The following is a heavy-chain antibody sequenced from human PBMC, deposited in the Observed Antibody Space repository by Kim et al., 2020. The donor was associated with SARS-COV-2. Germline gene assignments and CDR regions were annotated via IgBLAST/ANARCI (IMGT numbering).Heavy chain of an antibody. CDR3: AHYDSSGSKGNY. J-gene: IGHJ4*02. D-gene: IGHD3-22*01. V-gene: IGHV3-73*01. Sequence: GGSLRLSCAASGFTFSGSAMHWVRQASGKGLEWVGRIRSKANSYATAYAASVKGRFTISRDDSKNTAYLQMNSLKTEDTAVYYCAHYDSSGSKGNYWGQGTLVTVSS. CDR2: IRSKANSYAT. CDR1: GFTFSGSA.